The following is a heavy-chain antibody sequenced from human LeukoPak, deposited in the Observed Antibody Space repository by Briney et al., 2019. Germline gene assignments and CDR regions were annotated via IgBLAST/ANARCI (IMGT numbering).Heavy chain of an antibody. CDR2: IIPIFGTP. Sequence: ASVKVSCKASGGTFSSYGIGWVRQAPGQGLEWMGGIIPIFGTPNYAQKFQGRVTITADESTSTAYMELSSLRSEDTAVYYCARGSGTITMVRGVFYGMDVWGQGTTVTVSS. D-gene: IGHD3-10*01. J-gene: IGHJ6*02. CDR3: ARGSGTITMVRGVFYGMDV. CDR1: GGTFSSYG. V-gene: IGHV1-69*13.